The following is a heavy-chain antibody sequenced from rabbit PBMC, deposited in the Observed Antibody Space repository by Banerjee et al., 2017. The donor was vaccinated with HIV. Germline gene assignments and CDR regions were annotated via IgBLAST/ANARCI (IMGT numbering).Heavy chain of an antibody. Sequence: QQQLEESGGGLVKPGGTLTLTCKASGIDFSSYYYMCWVRQAPGKGLEWIGCIYTGSSGSAYYASWAKGRFTISKTSSTTVTLQMSSLTAADTATYFCAREIYTYGTDLWGPGTLVTVS. CDR2: IYTGSSGSA. D-gene: IGHD6-1*01. J-gene: IGHJ4*01. CDR1: GIDFSSYYY. CDR3: AREIYTYGTDL. V-gene: IGHV1S45*01.